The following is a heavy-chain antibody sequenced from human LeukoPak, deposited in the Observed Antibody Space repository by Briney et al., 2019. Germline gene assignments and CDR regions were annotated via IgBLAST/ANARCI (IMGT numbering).Heavy chain of an antibody. Sequence: GGSLRLSCTASEFIFSDYAMGWVRQAPGKGLEWVSTIDKTTYPTFYADSVKGRFTISRDNSKNTLYLQMNSLRTEDTAVYFCAKFEGATIPGWFNDYWGQGILVTVSS. CDR1: EFIFSDYA. CDR2: IDKTTYPT. J-gene: IGHJ4*02. V-gene: IGHV3-23*05. CDR3: AKFEGATIPGWFNDY. D-gene: IGHD6-19*01.